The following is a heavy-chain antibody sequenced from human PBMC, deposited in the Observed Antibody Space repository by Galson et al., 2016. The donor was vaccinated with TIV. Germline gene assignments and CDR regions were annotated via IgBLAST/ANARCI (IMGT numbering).Heavy chain of an antibody. Sequence: SLRLSCAASGFIFDKYAMHWVRQAPGKGLEWVSGISWNSGNIGYADSVKGRFTITRDNAKNSLYLQMNSLRPEDTALYHCVKANVYLGLVVADGAFDIWGQGTMVTVSS. J-gene: IGHJ3*02. CDR3: VKANVYLGLVVADGAFDI. D-gene: IGHD3-22*01. CDR1: GFIFDKYA. CDR2: ISWNSGNI. V-gene: IGHV3-9*01.